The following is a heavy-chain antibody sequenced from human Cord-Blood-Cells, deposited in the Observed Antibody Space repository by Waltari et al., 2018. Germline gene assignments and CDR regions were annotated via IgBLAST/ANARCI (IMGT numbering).Heavy chain of an antibody. CDR1: GGSFSGYI. CDR3: ARIYDSWGGYYEDYYYYMDV. V-gene: IGHV4-34*01. Sequence: QVQLQQWGAGLLKPSETLSLTCAVYGGSFSGYIWSWIRQPQGKGLWWIGEINHSRSTNYNPSLKSRVTTSVDTCKNQFSLKLSSVTAADTAVYYCARIYDSWGGYYEDYYYYMDVWGKGTTVTVSS. CDR2: INHSRST. D-gene: IGHD3-3*01. J-gene: IGHJ6*03.